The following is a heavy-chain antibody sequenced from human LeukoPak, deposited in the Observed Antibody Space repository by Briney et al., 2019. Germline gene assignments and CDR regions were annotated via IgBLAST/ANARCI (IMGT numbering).Heavy chain of an antibody. CDR2: INSDGSST. V-gene: IGHV3-74*01. D-gene: IGHD3-10*01. J-gene: IGHJ4*02. Sequence: GGSLRLSCAASGFTFSSYRMYWARQAPGKGLVWVSRINSDGSSTSYADSVKGRFTISRDNAKNTLHLQMNSLRAEDTAVYYCAREWELLPWDWGQGTLVTVSS. CDR3: AREWELLPWD. CDR1: GFTFSSYR.